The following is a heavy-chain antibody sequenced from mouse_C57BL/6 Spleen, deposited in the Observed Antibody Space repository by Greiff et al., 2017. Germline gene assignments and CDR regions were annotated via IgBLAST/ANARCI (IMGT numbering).Heavy chain of an antibody. CDR2: ISNGGGST. CDR3: ARTGSYDFDY. Sequence: VKLVESGGGLVQPGGSLKLSCAASGFTFSDYYMYWVRQTPEKRLEWVAYISNGGGSTYYPDTVKGRFTISRDNAKNTLYLQMSRLKSEDTAMYYGARTGSYDFDYWGQGTTLTVSS. J-gene: IGHJ2*01. CDR1: GFTFSDYY. V-gene: IGHV5-12*01. D-gene: IGHD1-1*02.